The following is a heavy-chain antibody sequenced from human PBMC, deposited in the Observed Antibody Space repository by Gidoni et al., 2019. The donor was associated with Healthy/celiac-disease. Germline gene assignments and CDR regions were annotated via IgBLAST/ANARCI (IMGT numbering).Heavy chain of an antibody. V-gene: IGHV4-34*01. CDR1: GWSFSGYY. Sequence: QVQLQQWGAGLLTPSETLSLTCAVYGWSFSGYYWSWIRQPPGKGLEWIGEINHSGSTNYNPSLKSRVTISVDTSKNQFSLKLSSVTAADTALYYCARRYCSSTSCYIPWGQGTLVTVSS. D-gene: IGHD2-2*02. J-gene: IGHJ5*02. CDR2: INHSGST. CDR3: ARRYCSSTSCYIP.